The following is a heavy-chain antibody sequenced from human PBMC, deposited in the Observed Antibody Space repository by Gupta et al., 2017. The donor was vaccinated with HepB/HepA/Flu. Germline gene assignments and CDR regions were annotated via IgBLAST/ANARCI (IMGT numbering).Heavy chain of an antibody. Sequence: EVQLVESGGGLVQPGGSLRLSCAASGFSFSSYWMSWVRQAPGKGLEWVANINKDGSEKKYADSVKGRFTISRDNAKNSLFLQMNSLRAEETAVYYCASKNTMDAWLDPWGQGTLVTVSS. CDR2: INKDGSEK. J-gene: IGHJ5*02. CDR1: GFSFSSYW. V-gene: IGHV3-7*01. D-gene: IGHD3-10*01. CDR3: ASKNTMDAWLDP.